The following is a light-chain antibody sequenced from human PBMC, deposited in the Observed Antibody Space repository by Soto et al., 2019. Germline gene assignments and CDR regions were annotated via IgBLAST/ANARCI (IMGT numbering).Light chain of an antibody. CDR2: DAS. CDR3: QQYDSYSMT. Sequence: DIQMTQSPSTLSASVVSRVTITCRASQSISNRLAWYQQKPGKAPKVLIYDASSLESGVPSRFSGSGSGTEFTLTISRLQPDDFATYYCQQYDSYSMTFGQGTKVDI. CDR1: QSISNR. V-gene: IGKV1-5*01. J-gene: IGKJ1*01.